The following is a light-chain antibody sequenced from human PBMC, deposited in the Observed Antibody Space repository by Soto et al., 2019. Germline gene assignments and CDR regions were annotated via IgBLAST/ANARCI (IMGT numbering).Light chain of an antibody. CDR3: QRYNNYPWT. J-gene: IGKJ1*01. Sequence: DIQMTQSPSTLSASVGDRVTITCRASQSVGTWLAWYQQKPGKAPSLLIYDASNLESGVPLRFSGSGSGTEFTLSINSLQXDDFATYYCQRYNNYPWTFGQGTKVELK. CDR2: DAS. CDR1: QSVGTW. V-gene: IGKV1-5*01.